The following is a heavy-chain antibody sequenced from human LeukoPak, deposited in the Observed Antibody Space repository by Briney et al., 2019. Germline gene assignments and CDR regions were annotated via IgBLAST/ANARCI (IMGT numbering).Heavy chain of an antibody. CDR1: GYTFTNYD. V-gene: IGHV1-8*03. CDR2: MNPNSGNT. J-gene: IGHJ4*02. Sequence: ASVKVSCKASGYTFTNYDINWVRQATGQGLEWMGYMNPNSGNTDYAQKFQGRVTITKNTSISTAYMELRSLRSEDTAVYYCAREGFDYWGQGTLATVSS. CDR3: AREGFDY.